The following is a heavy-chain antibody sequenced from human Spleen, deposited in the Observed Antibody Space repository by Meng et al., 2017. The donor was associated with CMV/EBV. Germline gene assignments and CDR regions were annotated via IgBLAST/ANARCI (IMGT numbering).Heavy chain of an antibody. CDR1: GFTVSFNY. CDR3: ARAFICGGDCLPYDNLADY. CDR2: IYSGGST. V-gene: IGHV3-66*02. J-gene: IGHJ4*02. D-gene: IGHD2-21*01. Sequence: GESLKISCAASGFTVSFNYMSWVRQAPGKGLEWVSVIYSGGSTYYADSVKGRFTISRDDSKNTLYLQMNSLRAEDTAVYYCARAFICGGDCLPYDNLADYWGQGTLVTVSS.